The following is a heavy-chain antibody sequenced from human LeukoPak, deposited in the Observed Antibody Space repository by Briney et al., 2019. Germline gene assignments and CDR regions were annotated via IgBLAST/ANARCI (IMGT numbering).Heavy chain of an antibody. CDR2: IYYSGDT. CDR3: ARGVVIAPQTFDY. V-gene: IGHV4-59*01. J-gene: IGHJ4*02. CDR1: DGSISGYS. Sequence: SETLSLTCTVSDGSISGYSWSWIRQPPGKGLEWIGYIYYSGDTNYNPSLKNRVTISVDTSKNQFSLKLSSVTAADTAVYYCARGVVIAPQTFDYWGQGTLVTVSS. D-gene: IGHD2-21*01.